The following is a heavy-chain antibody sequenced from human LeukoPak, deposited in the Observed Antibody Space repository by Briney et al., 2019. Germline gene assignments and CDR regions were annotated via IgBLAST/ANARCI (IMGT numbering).Heavy chain of an antibody. CDR1: GYTLSAYY. CDR3: ARQGRDGYNQFDY. V-gene: IGHV1-2*02. Sequence: GASVKVSCKASGYTLSAYYMHWVRQAPGQGLEWMGWINPNSGGTNYAQNFQGRVTMTTDTSISTAYMELSRLRSDDTAVYYCARQGRDGYNQFDYWGQGTLVTVSS. J-gene: IGHJ4*02. CDR2: INPNSGGT. D-gene: IGHD5-24*01.